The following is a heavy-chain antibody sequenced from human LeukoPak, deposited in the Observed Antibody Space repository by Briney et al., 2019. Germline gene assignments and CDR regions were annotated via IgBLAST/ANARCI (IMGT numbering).Heavy chain of an antibody. Sequence: GGSLRLSCVASGFIFSHYGMHWVRQAPRKGLEWVAVIWSDGSNRFYAGSVKGRFTISRDNSQNTVFLQVNSLRAEDTAMYYCARDAQRGFDFSNSLKYWGHGILVTVSS. CDR2: IWSDGSNR. D-gene: IGHD4-11*01. J-gene: IGHJ4*01. CDR3: ARDAQRGFDFSNSLKY. V-gene: IGHV3-33*01. CDR1: GFIFSHYG.